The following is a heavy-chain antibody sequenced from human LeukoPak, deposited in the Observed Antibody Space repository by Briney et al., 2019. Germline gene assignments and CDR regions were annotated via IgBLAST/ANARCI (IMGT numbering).Heavy chain of an antibody. D-gene: IGHD6-19*01. J-gene: IGHJ4*02. CDR2: IYYSGST. CDR3: ARVWDSSGWYLDY. CDR1: GGSISSGDYY. Sequence: PSETLSLTCTVSGGSISSGDYYWSWIRQPPGKGLEWIGYIYYSGSTYYNPSLKSRVTISVDTSKNQFSLKLSSVTAADTAGYYCARVWDSSGWYLDYWGQGTLVTVSS. V-gene: IGHV4-30-4*08.